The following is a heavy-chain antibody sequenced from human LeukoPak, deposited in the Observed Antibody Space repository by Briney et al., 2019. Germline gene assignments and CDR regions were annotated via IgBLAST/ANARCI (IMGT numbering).Heavy chain of an antibody. CDR2: INHSGST. CDR1: GGSFSGYY. Sequence: NPSETLSLTCAVYGGSFSGYYWSWIRQPPGKGLEWIGEINHSGSTNYNPSLKSRVTISVDTSKNQFSLKLRSVTAADTAVYYCATGRHVVVPADILGVGPWYYYYYMDVWGKGTTVTVSS. CDR3: ATGRHVVVPADILGVGPWYYYYYMDV. V-gene: IGHV4-34*01. J-gene: IGHJ6*03. D-gene: IGHD2-2*02.